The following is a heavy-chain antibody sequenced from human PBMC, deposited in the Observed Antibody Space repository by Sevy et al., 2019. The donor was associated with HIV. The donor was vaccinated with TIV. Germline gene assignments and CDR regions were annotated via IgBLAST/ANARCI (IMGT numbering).Heavy chain of an antibody. CDR2: IYYNGHI. J-gene: IGHJ4*02. D-gene: IGHD1-26*01. CDR1: GGSITSPY. Sequence: SEPLCLSCTVSGGSITSPYWNWIRQPPGKGLGWIANIYYNGHINYNPSLKSRVTFSLDTYKNQFALRLSSVTAADTATYDCAGENAWGRGYSWGQGTLVTVSS. V-gene: IGHV4-59*11. CDR3: AGENAWGRGYS.